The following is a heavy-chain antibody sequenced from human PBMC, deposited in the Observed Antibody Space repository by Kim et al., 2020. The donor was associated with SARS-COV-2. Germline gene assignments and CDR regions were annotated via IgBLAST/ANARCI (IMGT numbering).Heavy chain of an antibody. V-gene: IGHV3-53*01. J-gene: IGHJ5*02. D-gene: IGHD2-8*01. Sequence: TYYANSWKGRFTISRDNSKGTLYLQMDNLRVDDTAVYYCARGMLSPDLWGQGTLVPVST. CDR3: ARGMLSPDL. CDR2: T.